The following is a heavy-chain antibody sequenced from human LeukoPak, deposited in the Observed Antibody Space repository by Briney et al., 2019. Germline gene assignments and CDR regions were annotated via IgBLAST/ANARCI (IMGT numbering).Heavy chain of an antibody. J-gene: IGHJ6*03. CDR1: GYTFTGFY. CDR3: ARGANYMDV. V-gene: IGHV1-2*02. D-gene: IGHD3-16*01. CDR2: INPDSGGT. Sequence: ASVKVSCKASGYTFTGFYLHWVRQAPGQGLEWMGWINPDSGGTKYAQKFQGRVTITRNTSISTAYMELSSLRSEDTAVYYCARGANYMDVWGKGTTVTISS.